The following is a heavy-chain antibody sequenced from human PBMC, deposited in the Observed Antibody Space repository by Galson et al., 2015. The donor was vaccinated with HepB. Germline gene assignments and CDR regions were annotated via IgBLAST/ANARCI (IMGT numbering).Heavy chain of an antibody. J-gene: IGHJ5*02. Sequence: ETLSLTCTVSGGSISSYYWSWIRQPPGKGLEWIGYMYYSGSTNYNPSLKSRVTISVDTSKNQFSLKLSSVTAADTAVYYCARHMYSSNWYWFDPWGQGTLVTVSS. D-gene: IGHD6-13*01. V-gene: IGHV4-59*08. CDR2: MYYSGST. CDR1: GGSISSYY. CDR3: ARHMYSSNWYWFDP.